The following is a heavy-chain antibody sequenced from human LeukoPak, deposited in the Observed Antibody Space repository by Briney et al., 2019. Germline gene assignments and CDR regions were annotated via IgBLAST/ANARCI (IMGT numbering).Heavy chain of an antibody. Sequence: ASVKVSCKASGYTFTSYDINWVRRATGQGLEWMGWMNPNSGNTGYAQKFQGRVTITRNTSISTAYMELSSLRSEDTAVYYCATPPIPAARADAFDIWGQGTMVTVSS. D-gene: IGHD2-2*01. CDR3: ATPPIPAARADAFDI. V-gene: IGHV1-8*03. J-gene: IGHJ3*02. CDR2: MNPNSGNT. CDR1: GYTFTSYD.